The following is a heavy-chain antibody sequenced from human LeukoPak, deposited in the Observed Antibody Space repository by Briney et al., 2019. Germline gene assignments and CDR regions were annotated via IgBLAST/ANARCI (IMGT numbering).Heavy chain of an antibody. CDR2: IYYSGST. Sequence: SETLSLTCTVSGGSISSSSYYWGWIRQPPGKGLEWIGSIYYSGSTYYNPSLKSRVTISVDTSKNQFSLKLSSVTAADTAVYYCARSRWLVGDWGQGTLVTVSS. J-gene: IGHJ4*02. V-gene: IGHV4-39*07. D-gene: IGHD6-19*01. CDR3: ARSRWLVGD. CDR1: GGSISSSSYY.